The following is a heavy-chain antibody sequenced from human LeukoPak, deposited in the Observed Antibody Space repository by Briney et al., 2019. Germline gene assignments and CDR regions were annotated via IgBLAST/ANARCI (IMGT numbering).Heavy chain of an antibody. V-gene: IGHV4-59*08. CDR2: IYYSGST. J-gene: IGHJ4*02. CDR1: GGSISSYY. CDR3: ARQVGSSRIDY. Sequence: SETLSLTCTVSGGSISSYYWSWIRQPPGKGLEWIGYIYYSGSTNYNPSLKSRVTISVDTSKNQFSLKLSSVTAADTAVYYCARQVGSSRIDYWGQGTLVTVSS. D-gene: IGHD1-26*01.